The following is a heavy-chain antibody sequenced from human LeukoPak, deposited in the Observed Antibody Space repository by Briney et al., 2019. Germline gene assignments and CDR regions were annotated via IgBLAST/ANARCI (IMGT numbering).Heavy chain of an antibody. CDR1: GGSIISSSFW. D-gene: IGHD5-18*01. J-gene: IGHJ4*02. CDR3: ARDLSGVTGYTYGRGIDY. V-gene: IGHV4-39*02. Sequence: SETLSLTCTVSGGSIISSSFWWGWIRQPPGKGLEWIGSIYYSGVSYYNTSLKSRVTISVDTSKNQFSLNLNSVTAADTAVYYCARDLSGVTGYTYGRGIDYWGQGTLVTVSS. CDR2: IYYSGVS.